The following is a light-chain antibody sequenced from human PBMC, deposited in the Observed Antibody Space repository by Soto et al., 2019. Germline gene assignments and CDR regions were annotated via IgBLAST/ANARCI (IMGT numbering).Light chain of an antibody. J-gene: IGLJ3*02. Sequence: QSALTQPASVSGSPGQSITISCSGTSSDVGNSNRVSWYQHHPGTDPKVMIYEGIKRPSGVSIRFSGSKSGNTASLTISGLQAEDEADYYCSSYAGSGTWVFGGGTKLTVL. CDR1: SSDVGNSNR. CDR3: SSYAGSGTWV. V-gene: IGLV2-23*01. CDR2: EGI.